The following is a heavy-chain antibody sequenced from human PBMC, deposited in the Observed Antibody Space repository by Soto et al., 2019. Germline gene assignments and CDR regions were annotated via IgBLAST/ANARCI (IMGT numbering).Heavy chain of an antibody. CDR2: IYKSATT. CDR1: GDSISNLDYF. Sequence: SETLSLTCSVSGDSISNLDYFWAWIRQPPGQALEYIGYIYKSATTHYNPSFESRVAISVDTSKSQFSLNVTSVTAADTAVYFCARGRYCLTGRCFPNWFDSWGQGALVTVSS. D-gene: IGHD7-27*01. V-gene: IGHV4-30-4*01. J-gene: IGHJ5*01. CDR3: ARGRYCLTGRCFPNWFDS.